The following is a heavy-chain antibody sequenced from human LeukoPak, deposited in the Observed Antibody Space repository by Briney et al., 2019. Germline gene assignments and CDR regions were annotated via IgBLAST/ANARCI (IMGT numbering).Heavy chain of an antibody. CDR2: ICHDGTNK. J-gene: IGHJ4*02. CDR3: ARAYSYDTSVTPDY. D-gene: IGHD3-22*01. CDR1: GFTFSTYV. Sequence: GGSLRLSCAASGFTFSTYVMHWGRQAPGKGLDWVAIICHDGTNKYYADSVKGRFTISRDNSKNTLYLQMNSLRDEDTAVYYCARAYSYDTSVTPDYWGQGTLVTVSS. V-gene: IGHV3-33*01.